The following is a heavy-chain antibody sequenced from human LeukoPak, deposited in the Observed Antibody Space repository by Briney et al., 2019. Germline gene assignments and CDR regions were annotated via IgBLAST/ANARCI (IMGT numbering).Heavy chain of an antibody. V-gene: IGHV3-73*01. CDR1: GFTFSDSA. J-gene: IGHJ6*03. CDR3: ARDHNYYYYMDV. CDR2: IRSKANSYAT. D-gene: IGHD1-14*01. Sequence: PGGSLRLSCAASGFTFSDSAMHWVRQASGEGLEWVGRIRSKANSYATAYAASVKGRFTISRDDSKNTAYLQMNSLKTEDAAVYYCARDHNYYYYMDVWGKGTTVTVSS.